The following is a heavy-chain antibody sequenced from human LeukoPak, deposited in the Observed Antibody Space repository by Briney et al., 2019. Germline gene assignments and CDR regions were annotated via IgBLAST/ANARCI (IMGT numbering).Heavy chain of an antibody. D-gene: IGHD3/OR15-3a*01. Sequence: PGGSLRLSCAASGFTFSSYGMHWVRQAPGKGLEWVAVIWYDGSNKYYADSVKGRFTISRDNSKNTLYLQMNSLRAEDTAVYYCARTNSRRTGYQNHDAFDIWGQGTMVTVSS. CDR1: GFTFSSYG. CDR2: IWYDGSNK. V-gene: IGHV3-33*01. J-gene: IGHJ3*02. CDR3: ARTNSRRTGYQNHDAFDI.